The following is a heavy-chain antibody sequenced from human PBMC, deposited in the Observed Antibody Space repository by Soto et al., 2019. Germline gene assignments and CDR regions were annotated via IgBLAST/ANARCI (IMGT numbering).Heavy chain of an antibody. V-gene: IGHV4-34*01. D-gene: IGHD6-19*01. CDR1: GGSFSGYY. CDR3: ARFSGSYYYAMDV. Sequence: LSLTCAVYGGSFSGYYWSWIRQPPGKGLEWIGEINHSGVTNYKPSLKRRVTISVDTSKNQFSLQLKSVTAADTALYYCARFSGSYYYAMDVWGQGSTVTVSS. CDR2: INHSGVT. J-gene: IGHJ6*02.